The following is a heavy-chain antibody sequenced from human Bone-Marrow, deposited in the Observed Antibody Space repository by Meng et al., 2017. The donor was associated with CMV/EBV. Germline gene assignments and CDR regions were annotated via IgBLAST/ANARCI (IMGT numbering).Heavy chain of an antibody. J-gene: IGHJ4*02. V-gene: IGHV4-59*01. Sequence: SETLSLTCSVSGGSISGYQWAWVRQAPGKGLEWIGHSTGSATYNPSLKSRVTISVDASKKQFSLNLNFVTAADTALYFCARDNMGSPDYWGQGALVTVSS. CDR3: ARDNMGSPDY. CDR1: GGSISGYQ. CDR2: HSTGSA. D-gene: IGHD1-26*01.